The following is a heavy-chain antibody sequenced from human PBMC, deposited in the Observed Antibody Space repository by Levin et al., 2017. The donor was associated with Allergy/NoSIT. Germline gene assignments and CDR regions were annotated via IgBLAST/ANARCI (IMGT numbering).Heavy chain of an antibody. CDR3: ARQQYYGSGSSIRYGMDV. Sequence: PGESLKISCKGSGYSFTSYWIGWVRQMPGKGLEWMGIIYPGDSDTRYSPSFQGQVTISADKSISTAYLQWSSLKASDTAMYYCARQQYYGSGSSIRYGMDVWGQGTTVTVSS. CDR1: GYSFTSYW. J-gene: IGHJ6*02. CDR2: IYPGDSDT. D-gene: IGHD3-10*01. V-gene: IGHV5-51*01.